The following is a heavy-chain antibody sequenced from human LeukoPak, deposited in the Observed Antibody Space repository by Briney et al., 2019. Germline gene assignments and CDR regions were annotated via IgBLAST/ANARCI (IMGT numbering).Heavy chain of an antibody. CDR2: MSSSGSTI. V-gene: IGHV3-11*04. J-gene: IGHJ6*04. CDR3: AELGITMIGGV. Sequence: KTAGSLRLSCVDSGFTFTNIYTTWIRQAHGKGPHWVSYMSSSGSTIYYADSVKGRFTISRDNAKNSLYLQMNSLRAEDTAVYYCAELGITMIGGVWGKGTTVTISS. CDR1: GFTFTNIY. D-gene: IGHD3-10*02.